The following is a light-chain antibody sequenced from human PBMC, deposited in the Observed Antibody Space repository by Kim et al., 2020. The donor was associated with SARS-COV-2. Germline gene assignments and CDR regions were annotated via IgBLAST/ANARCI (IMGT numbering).Light chain of an antibody. CDR3: QQYNKWPDT. CDR1: QSVGGS. Sequence: SVSPGERATRSCRASQSVGGSLAWYQQKPGQAPRLLIYGTSARASGIPARFSGSGSGTEYTLTISSLQSEDFAIYYCQQYNKWPDTFGQGTKLEI. V-gene: IGKV3-15*01. CDR2: GTS. J-gene: IGKJ2*01.